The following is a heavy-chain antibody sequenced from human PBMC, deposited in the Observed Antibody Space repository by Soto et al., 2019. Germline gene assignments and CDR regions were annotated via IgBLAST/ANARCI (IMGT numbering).Heavy chain of an antibody. CDR1: GFTVSSNY. D-gene: IGHD3-3*01. J-gene: IGHJ3*02. V-gene: IGHV3-53*01. CDR2: IYSGGST. Sequence: GGSLRLSCAASGFTVSSNYMSWVRQAPGKGLEWVSVIYSGGSTYYADSVKGRFTISRDNSKNTLYLQMNSLRAEDTAVYYCARGGLGPSCYAFDIWGQGTMVTVSS. CDR3: ARGGLGPSCYAFDI.